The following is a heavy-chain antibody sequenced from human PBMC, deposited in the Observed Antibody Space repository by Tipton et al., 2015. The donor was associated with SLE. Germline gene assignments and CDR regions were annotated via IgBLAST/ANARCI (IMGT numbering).Heavy chain of an antibody. CDR1: GDSMSSDDYY. CDR3: ARDLTDSHMFDY. Sequence: TLSLTCTVSGDSMSSDDYYWTWIRQHPGKGLECIGHIYKGGNTYYNPSLKSRLTISVDTSANQFSLKLTSVTAADTAIYYCARDLTDSHMFDYWGQGTLVTVSS. J-gene: IGHJ4*02. CDR2: IYKGGNT. D-gene: IGHD3-22*01. V-gene: IGHV4-31*03.